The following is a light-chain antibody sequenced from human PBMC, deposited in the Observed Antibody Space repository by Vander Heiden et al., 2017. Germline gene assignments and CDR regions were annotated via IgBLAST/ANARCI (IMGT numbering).Light chain of an antibody. CDR2: DAS. Sequence: ELVLTQSPATLSLSPGETATLSCRASQSVSSYLAWYQQKPGQAPRLLIYDASNRATGIPARFSGSGSGTDFTLTISSLEPEDFAVYYCQQRSNWPPETFGGGTKVEIK. J-gene: IGKJ4*01. CDR1: QSVSSY. CDR3: QQRSNWPPET. V-gene: IGKV3-11*01.